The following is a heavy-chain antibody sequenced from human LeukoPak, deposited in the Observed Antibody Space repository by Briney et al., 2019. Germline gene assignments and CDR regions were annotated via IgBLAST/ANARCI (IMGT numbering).Heavy chain of an antibody. CDR2: INHSGST. CDR1: GGSFSGYY. CDR3: ARWASRGNYGDYYYFDY. V-gene: IGHV4-34*01. Sequence: SETLSLTCAVYGGSFSGYYWSWIRQPPGKGLEWIGEINHSGSTNYSPSLKSRVTISVDTSKNQFSLKLSSVTAADTAVYYCARWASRGNYGDYYYFDYWGQGTLVTVSS. J-gene: IGHJ4*02. D-gene: IGHD4-17*01.